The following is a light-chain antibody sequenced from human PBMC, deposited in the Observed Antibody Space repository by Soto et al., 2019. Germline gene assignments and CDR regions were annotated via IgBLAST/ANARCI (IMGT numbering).Light chain of an antibody. CDR3: CSYTGSSTDV. V-gene: IGLV2-23*02. CDR2: EVT. J-gene: IGLJ1*01. Sequence: QSALTQPASVSGSPRQSIPIFCTGSSSDVGRCDLISWHQQHSGKVSKLIIHEVTKRYSWLSNRLSYCNSNNTASLTSAGLQAEEEADHYCCSYTGSSTDVFGTGTKVTVL. CDR1: SSDVGRCDL.